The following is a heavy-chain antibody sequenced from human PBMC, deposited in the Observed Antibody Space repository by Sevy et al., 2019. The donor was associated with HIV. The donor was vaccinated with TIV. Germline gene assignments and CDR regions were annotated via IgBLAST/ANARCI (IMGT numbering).Heavy chain of an antibody. CDR1: GFIFSNAW. D-gene: IGHD3-3*01. CDR3: TTYYGDYFSY. J-gene: IGHJ4*02. V-gene: IGHV3-15*01. CDR2: IKSKTDGGTT. Sequence: GESLKISCVGSGFIFSNAWMSWVRQAPGKGLEWVGRIKSKTDGGTTDYAAPVKDRFTISRDDSKNTLYLQMNSLKTEDTAVYYCTTYYGDYFSYWGQGTLVTVSS.